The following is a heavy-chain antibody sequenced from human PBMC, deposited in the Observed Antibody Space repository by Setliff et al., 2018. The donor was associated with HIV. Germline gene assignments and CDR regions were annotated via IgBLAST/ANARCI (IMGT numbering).Heavy chain of an antibody. Sequence: PSETLSLTCTVSGGSISSSSYYWGWIRQPPGKGLEWIGNIYYSGSTYYNPSLKSRVTISVDTSKNQFSLKLSSVTAADTAAYYCASPASDSSTVNGADYWGQGTLVTVSS. V-gene: IGHV4-39*01. CDR3: ASPASDSSTVNGADY. J-gene: IGHJ4*02. CDR1: GGSISSSSYY. D-gene: IGHD6-13*01. CDR2: IYYSGST.